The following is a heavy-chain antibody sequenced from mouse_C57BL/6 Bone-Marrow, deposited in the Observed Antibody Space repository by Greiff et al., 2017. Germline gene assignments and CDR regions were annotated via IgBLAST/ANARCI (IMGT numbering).Heavy chain of an antibody. CDR2: IYPGSGNT. V-gene: IGHV1-76*01. CDR1: GYTFTDYY. D-gene: IGHD1-1*01. Sequence: QVQLKESGAELVRPGASVKLSCKASGYTFTDYYINWVKQRPGQGLEWIARIYPGSGNTYYNEKFKGKATLTAEKSSSTAYMQLSSLTSEDSAVYFCARKRVVAPYYFDGWGNGTTLTV. J-gene: IGHJ2*01. CDR3: ARKRVVAPYYFDG.